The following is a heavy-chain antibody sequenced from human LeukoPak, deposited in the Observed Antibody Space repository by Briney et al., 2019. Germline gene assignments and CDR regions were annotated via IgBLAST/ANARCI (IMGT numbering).Heavy chain of an antibody. V-gene: IGHV4-39*07. Sequence: PSETLSLTCTVSGGSISSNSYYWGWIRQPPGKGLEWIGSIYYSGSTYYNPSLKSRVTISVDTSKNQFSLKLSSVTAADTAVYYCARDSLTGYSSKGQFDYWGQGTLVTVSS. CDR1: GGSISSNSYY. CDR3: ARDSLTGYSSKGQFDY. D-gene: IGHD6-13*01. CDR2: IYYSGST. J-gene: IGHJ4*02.